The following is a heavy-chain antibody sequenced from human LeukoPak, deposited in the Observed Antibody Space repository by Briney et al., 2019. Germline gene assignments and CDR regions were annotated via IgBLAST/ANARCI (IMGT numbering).Heavy chain of an antibody. D-gene: IGHD6-6*01. Sequence: ASVKVSCKASGYTFTSYGISWVRQAPGQGLEWMGWISAYNGNTNYAQKLQGRVTMTTDTSTSTAYMELSSLRSEDTAVYYCARPRSSIAARWDAFDIWGQGTMVTVSS. CDR2: ISAYNGNT. V-gene: IGHV1-18*01. J-gene: IGHJ3*02. CDR1: GYTFTSYG. CDR3: ARPRSSIAARWDAFDI.